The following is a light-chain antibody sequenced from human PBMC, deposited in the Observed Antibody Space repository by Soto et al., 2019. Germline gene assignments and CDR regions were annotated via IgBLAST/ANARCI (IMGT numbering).Light chain of an antibody. V-gene: IGKV4-1*01. Sequence: RGTIHCKSVQSVVFSSKNKNYLSWYQQKRGQTPKLLLYWAPTRVSGVPDRFSGSGSGTDFTLTICCLQAEDGTGDWCEDSAIPPLRFGGGTK. CDR3: EDSAIPPLR. CDR2: WAP. J-gene: IGKJ4*01. CDR1: QSVVFSSKNKNY.